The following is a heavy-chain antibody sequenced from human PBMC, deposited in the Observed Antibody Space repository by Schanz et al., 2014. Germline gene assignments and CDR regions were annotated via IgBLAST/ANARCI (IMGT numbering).Heavy chain of an antibody. CDR2: INTGGDST. V-gene: IGHV3-23*01. CDR3: ARWFLIRGVILDS. J-gene: IGHJ4*02. Sequence: EVQLLESGGGLVEPGGSLRLSCAASGFSFSSYAMGWVRQAPGKGLEWVSSINTGGDSTYYADSVKGRFTISRDNSRDTVYLQMNSLRADDTAMYYCARWFLIRGVILDSWGQGTLVTVSS. CDR1: GFSFSSYA. D-gene: IGHD3-10*01.